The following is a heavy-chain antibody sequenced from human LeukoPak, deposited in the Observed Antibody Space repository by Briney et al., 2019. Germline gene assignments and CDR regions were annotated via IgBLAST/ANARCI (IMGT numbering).Heavy chain of an antibody. V-gene: IGHV3-23*01. Sequence: PGGSLRLSCAASGFTFSSYAMSWVRQAPGKGLEWVSAISGSGGSTYYADSVKGRFTISRDNSKNTLYLQMNSLRAEDTAVYYCAKLFLTMIVVVIPYYFDYWGQGTLVTVSS. D-gene: IGHD3-22*01. CDR3: AKLFLTMIVVVIPYYFDY. CDR1: GFTFSSYA. CDR2: ISGSGGST. J-gene: IGHJ4*02.